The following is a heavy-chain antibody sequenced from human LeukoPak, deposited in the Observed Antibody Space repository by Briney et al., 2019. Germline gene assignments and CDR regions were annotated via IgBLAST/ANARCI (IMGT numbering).Heavy chain of an antibody. CDR2: ISRMGFTT. V-gene: IGHV3-23*01. Sequence: GGSLRLSCAVSGFTLDNTAMCWVRQAPGKGLEWISGISRMGFTTYYADSVNGRFTISRDTSKNTLYLEMDTLRPEDTALYYCAKEEVPNDYWGQGTLVTVSS. CDR3: AKEEVPNDY. CDR1: GFTLDNTA. J-gene: IGHJ4*02.